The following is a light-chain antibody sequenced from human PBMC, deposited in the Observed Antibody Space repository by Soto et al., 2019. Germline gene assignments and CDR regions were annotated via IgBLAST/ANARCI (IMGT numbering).Light chain of an antibody. CDR1: SSDVGGYNY. Sequence: QSVLTQPRSVSGSPGQSVTISCTGTSSDVGGYNYVSWYQQHPGKAPKLMIYDVSKRPSGVPDRFSGSKSGNTASLTISGLQAEDEADYYCCSYAGSYTCVVFGGGTKVTVL. CDR2: DVS. CDR3: CSYAGSYTCVV. V-gene: IGLV2-11*01. J-gene: IGLJ2*01.